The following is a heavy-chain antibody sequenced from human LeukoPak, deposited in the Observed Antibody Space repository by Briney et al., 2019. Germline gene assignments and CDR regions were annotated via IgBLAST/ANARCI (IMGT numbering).Heavy chain of an antibody. CDR2: IGGSGSPSSA. CDR1: GFTFSTYA. D-gene: IGHD3-16*01. CDR3: AKNVLGMRAFDI. J-gene: IGHJ3*02. V-gene: IGHV3-23*01. Sequence: PGGSLRLSCAASGFTFSTYATTWVRQAPGKGLEWVSTIGGSGSPSSASYADSVKGRFTISSDKSKDTLYLLINSLRADDTAIYYCAKNVLGMRAFDIWGQGTMVTVSS.